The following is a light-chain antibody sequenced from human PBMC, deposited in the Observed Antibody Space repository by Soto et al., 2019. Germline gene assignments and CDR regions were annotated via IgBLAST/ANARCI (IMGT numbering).Light chain of an antibody. J-gene: IGLJ1*01. CDR1: SSDVGGFNS. CDR3: SSYTSTMTNV. CDR2: DVV. V-gene: IGLV2-14*03. Sequence: QSALTQPASVSGSPGQSITISCTGTSSDVGGFNSVSWYQLRPGTAPKLILYDVVDRPSGVSYRFSGSKSGNTASLTISGLQDADEDDYFCSSYTSTMTNVFGRGTKLTVL.